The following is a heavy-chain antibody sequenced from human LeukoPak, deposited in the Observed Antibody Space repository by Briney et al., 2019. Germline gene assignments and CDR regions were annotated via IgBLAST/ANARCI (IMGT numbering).Heavy chain of an antibody. V-gene: IGHV4-59*01. CDR1: GGSINSYY. Sequence: PETLSLTCSVSGGSINSYYWTWIRQPPGKGLEWIGYIYYTGTTNYNPSLESRVTMSVDTSKNQFSLKLSSVTAADTAVYYCARARGISAAVHYWGQGTLVTVSS. J-gene: IGHJ4*02. D-gene: IGHD6-13*01. CDR3: ARARGISAAVHY. CDR2: IYYTGTT.